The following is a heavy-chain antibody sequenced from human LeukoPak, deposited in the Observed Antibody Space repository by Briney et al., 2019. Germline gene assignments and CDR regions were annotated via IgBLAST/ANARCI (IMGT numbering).Heavy chain of an antibody. J-gene: IGHJ4*02. CDR2: IKQYGSEK. CDR1: GFSFSRYW. D-gene: IGHD3-3*01. V-gene: IGHV3-7*01. CDR3: ARDRGGAYDFWSGYYTGYFDY. Sequence: PGGSLRLSCAASGFSFSRYWMTWVRQPPGKGLEWVANIKQYGSEKYYVDSVEGRFTISRDNAKNSLYLQMNSLRAEDTAVYYCARDRGGAYDFWSGYYTGYFDYWGQGTLVPVSS.